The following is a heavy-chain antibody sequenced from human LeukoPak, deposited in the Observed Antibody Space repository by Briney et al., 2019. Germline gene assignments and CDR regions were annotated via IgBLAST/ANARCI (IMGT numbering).Heavy chain of an antibody. V-gene: IGHV3-23*01. Sequence: GGSLRLSCAASGFTFSSYGMSWVRRAPGKGPEWVSGISGSGGNTYYANSVKGRFTISRDNSQNTLYLQMNTLRAEDTAVYYCAKVVSGYHFDYWGQGTLVTVSS. CDR3: AKVVSGYHFDY. J-gene: IGHJ4*02. CDR2: ISGSGGNT. CDR1: GFTFSSYG. D-gene: IGHD5-12*01.